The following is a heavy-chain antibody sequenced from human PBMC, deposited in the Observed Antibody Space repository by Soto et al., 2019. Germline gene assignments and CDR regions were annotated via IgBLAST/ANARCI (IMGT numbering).Heavy chain of an antibody. V-gene: IGHV1-18*01. CDR3: ARRTYCSGGSCYERGYYMDV. CDR2: FSAYNGNT. CDR1: GYTFTSYG. Sequence: QVQLVQSGAEVKKPGASVKVSCKASGYTFTSYGISWVRQAPGQGLEWMGWFSAYNGNTNYAQKLQGRVTMTTDTSTSTAYMELRSLRSDDTAVYYCARRTYCSGGSCYERGYYMDVWGKGTTVTVSS. D-gene: IGHD2-15*01. J-gene: IGHJ6*03.